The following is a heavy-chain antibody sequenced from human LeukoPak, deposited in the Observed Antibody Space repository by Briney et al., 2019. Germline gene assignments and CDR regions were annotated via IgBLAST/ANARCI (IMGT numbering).Heavy chain of an antibody. CDR2: VKTDGSER. CDR1: GFTFNTYW. V-gene: IGHV3-7*01. Sequence: GGSLRLSCAASGFTFNTYWMSWVRQAPGKGLEWVATVKTDGSERYYVDSVKGRFSISRDNPKNSLYLQMNSLTAEDTAVHYCARVGRWLVFDCWGQGALVTVSS. J-gene: IGHJ4*02. CDR3: ARVGRWLVFDC. D-gene: IGHD6-19*01.